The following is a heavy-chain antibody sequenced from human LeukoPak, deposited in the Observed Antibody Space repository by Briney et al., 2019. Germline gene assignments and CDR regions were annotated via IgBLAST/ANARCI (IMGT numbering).Heavy chain of an antibody. D-gene: IGHD5-12*01. CDR1: EFTFSSYA. J-gene: IGHJ4*02. Sequence: PGRSLRLSCAASEFTFSSYAMHWVRQAPGKGLEWVAVISYDGSNKYYADSVKGRFTISRDNSKNTLYLQMDSLRAEDTAVYYCAGDPVGGYSGYVLDYWGQGTLVTVSS. V-gene: IGHV3-30-3*01. CDR3: AGDPVGGYSGYVLDY. CDR2: ISYDGSNK.